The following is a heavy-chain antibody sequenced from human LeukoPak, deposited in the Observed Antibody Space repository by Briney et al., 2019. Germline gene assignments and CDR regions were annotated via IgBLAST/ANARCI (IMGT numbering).Heavy chain of an antibody. Sequence: ASVKVSXKASGGTFSSYTISWVRQAPGQGLEWMGRIIPILGIANYAQKFQGRVTITADKSTSTAYMELSSLRSEDTAVYYCAREYCSGGSCYSNFGFDPWGQGTLVTVSS. V-gene: IGHV1-69*04. J-gene: IGHJ5*02. D-gene: IGHD2-15*01. CDR1: GGTFSSYT. CDR3: AREYCSGGSCYSNFGFDP. CDR2: IIPILGIA.